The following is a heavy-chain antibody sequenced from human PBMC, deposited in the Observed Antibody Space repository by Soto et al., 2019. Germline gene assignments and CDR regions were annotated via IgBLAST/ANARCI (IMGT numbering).Heavy chain of an antibody. CDR1: GFTFSSYA. V-gene: IGHV3-23*01. Sequence: PGESLKISCAASGFTFSSYAMSWVRQAPGKGLEWVSAISGSGGSTYYADSVKGRFTISRDNSKNTLYLQMNSLRAEDTAVYYCAKVPDDFWSGFMDVWGQGTTVTVSS. CDR3: AKVPDDFWSGFMDV. D-gene: IGHD3-3*01. CDR2: ISGSGGST. J-gene: IGHJ6*02.